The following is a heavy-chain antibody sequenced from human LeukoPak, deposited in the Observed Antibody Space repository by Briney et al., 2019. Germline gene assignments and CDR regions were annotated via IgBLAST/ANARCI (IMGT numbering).Heavy chain of an antibody. V-gene: IGHV3-74*01. D-gene: IGHD2-15*01. Sequence: GGSLRLSCAAYGFTFGSYWMHWVRQAPGKGLVWVSRIDTDGSSTSDADSVRGGVTISRDNAKNTLYLQMNSLGADDTVVYYCARAGYCSGGSCYFDCWGQGTQVIVSS. CDR3: ARAGYCSGGSCYFDC. CDR1: GFTFGSYW. J-gene: IGHJ4*02. CDR2: IDTDGSST.